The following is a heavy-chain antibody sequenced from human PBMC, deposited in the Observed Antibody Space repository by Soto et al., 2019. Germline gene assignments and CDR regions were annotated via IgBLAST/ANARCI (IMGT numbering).Heavy chain of an antibody. CDR3: ARPIIGYCSGGSCYSGPFDY. Sequence: SCKASGYTFTSYAMHWVRQAPGQRLEWMGWINAGNGNTKYSQKFQGRVTITRDTSASTAYMELSSLRSEDTAVYYCARPIIGYCSGGSCYSGPFDYWGQGTLVTSP. J-gene: IGHJ4*02. D-gene: IGHD2-15*01. CDR1: GYTFTSYA. V-gene: IGHV1-3*01. CDR2: INAGNGNT.